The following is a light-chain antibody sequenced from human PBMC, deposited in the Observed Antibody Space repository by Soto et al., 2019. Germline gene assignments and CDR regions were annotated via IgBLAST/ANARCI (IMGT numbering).Light chain of an antibody. V-gene: IGLV1-40*01. CDR2: GDN. J-gene: IGLJ1*01. CDR1: SSNLGAGYD. CDR3: QSSDSSLTASYV. Sequence: QSVLTQPPSLSGAPGQRVTISCTGSSSNLGAGYDVHWYQHLPGRAPKLLIYGDNNRPSGVPDRFSGSKSGPSASLAITGLQAEDEGDYYCQSSDSSLTASYVFGTGTKLTVL.